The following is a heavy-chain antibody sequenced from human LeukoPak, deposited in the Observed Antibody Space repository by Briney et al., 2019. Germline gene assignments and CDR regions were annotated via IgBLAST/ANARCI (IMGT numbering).Heavy chain of an antibody. CDR2: ITRSSSAR. D-gene: IGHD1-26*01. J-gene: IGHJ4*02. V-gene: IGHV3-48*01. Sequence: GGSLRLSCAASGFTFSSYSMNWVRQAPGKGLEWVSYITRSSSARYYADAVKGRFTISRDNAKNSLYLQMNSLRAEDTAVYYCATQWELHPAFWGQGTLVTVSS. CDR3: ATQWELHPAF. CDR1: GFTFSSYS.